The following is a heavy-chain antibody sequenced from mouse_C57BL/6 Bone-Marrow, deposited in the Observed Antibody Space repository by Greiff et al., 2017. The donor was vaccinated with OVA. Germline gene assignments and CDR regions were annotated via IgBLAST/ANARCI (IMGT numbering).Heavy chain of an antibody. V-gene: IGHV5-17*01. CDR2: ISSGSSTI. CDR3: ARGSFAY. Sequence: DVMLVESGGGLVKPGGSLKLSCAASGFTFSDYGMHWVRQAPEKGLEWVAYISSGSSTIYYADTVKGRFTISRDNAKNTLCLQMTSLRSEDTAMYYCARGSFAYWGQGTLVTVSA. J-gene: IGHJ3*01. CDR1: GFTFSDYG.